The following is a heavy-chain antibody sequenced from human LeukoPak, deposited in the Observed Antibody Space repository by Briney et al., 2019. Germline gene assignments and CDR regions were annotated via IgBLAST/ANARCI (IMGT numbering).Heavy chain of an antibody. CDR2: IKSKTDGGTT. Sequence: GGSLRLSCAASGFTFSNAWMSWVRQAPGKGLEWVGHIKSKTDGGTTDYAAPVKGRFTISRDDSKNTLYLQMNSLKTEDTAVYYCTTEFQSDDYGDYLRGFWFDPWGQGTLVTVSS. CDR3: TTEFQSDDYGDYLRGFWFDP. J-gene: IGHJ5*02. V-gene: IGHV3-15*01. D-gene: IGHD4-17*01. CDR1: GFTFSNAW.